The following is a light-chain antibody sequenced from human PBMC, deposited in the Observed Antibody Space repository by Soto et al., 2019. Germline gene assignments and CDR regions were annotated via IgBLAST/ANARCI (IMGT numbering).Light chain of an antibody. CDR3: QQYGSSPFT. J-gene: IGKJ3*01. Sequence: EIVLTQSPGTLSLSPGERATLSCRASQSVSSSYLAWYQQKPGQAPRLLTYGASSRATGIPDRFSGSRSGTDFTLTISRLEPEDLAVYYCQQYGSSPFTFGPGTKVDIK. V-gene: IGKV3-20*01. CDR1: QSVSSSY. CDR2: GAS.